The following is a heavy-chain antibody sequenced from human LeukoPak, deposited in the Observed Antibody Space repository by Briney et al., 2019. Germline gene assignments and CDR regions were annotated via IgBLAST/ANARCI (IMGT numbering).Heavy chain of an antibody. CDR1: GGSISSSSYY. V-gene: IGHV4-39*07. CDR3: ARGLDYSNYDY. Sequence: SETLSLTCTVSGGSISSSSYYWGWIRQPPGKGLEWIGEVNHSGSTNYNPSLKSRVTISVDTSKNQFSLKLRSVTAADTAVYYCARGLDYSNYDYWGQGTLVTVSS. J-gene: IGHJ4*02. CDR2: VNHSGST. D-gene: IGHD4-11*01.